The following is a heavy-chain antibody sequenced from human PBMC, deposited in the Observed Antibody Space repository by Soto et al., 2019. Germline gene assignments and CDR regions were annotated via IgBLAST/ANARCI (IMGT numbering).Heavy chain of an antibody. CDR3: ARGVSITASGCGPIY. J-gene: IGHJ4*02. CDR1: GYTFTSYA. Sequence: ASVKVSCKASGYTFTSYAIHWVRQAPGQGLEWMGVINPTTGSTGYARKFQGGATMTRDTSTSTVYMELSSLSSEDTAVYYCARGVSITASGCGPIYWGPGTLVTVSS. D-gene: IGHD3-10*01. CDR2: INPTTGST. V-gene: IGHV1-46*03.